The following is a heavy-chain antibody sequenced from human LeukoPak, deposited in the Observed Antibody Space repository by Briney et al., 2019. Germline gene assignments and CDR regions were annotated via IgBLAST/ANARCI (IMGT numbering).Heavy chain of an antibody. D-gene: IGHD6-19*01. J-gene: IGHJ4*02. CDR3: AKDRTLIAVAGTSNS. CDR1: GFTFSSYA. V-gene: IGHV3-23*01. CDR2: ISGSGGST. Sequence: PGGSQRLSCAASGFTFSSYAMSWVRQAPGKGLEWISAISGSGGSTYYADSVKGRFTISRDNSKNTLYLQMNSLRAEDTAVYYCAKDRTLIAVAGTSNSWGQGTLVTVSS.